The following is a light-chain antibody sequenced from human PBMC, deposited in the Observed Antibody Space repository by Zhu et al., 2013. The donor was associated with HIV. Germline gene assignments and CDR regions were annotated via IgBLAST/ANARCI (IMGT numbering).Light chain of an antibody. CDR2: GAS. Sequence: DIVLTQSPGTLSLSPGERATLSCRASQTVASRFLAWYQQKPGQAPRLLIYGASSRATGIPDRFSGTGSGTDFTLTISSLEPEDFAVYYCQQRSDWPPSLTFGGGTKVEMK. CDR3: QQRSDWPPSLT. CDR1: QTVASRF. J-gene: IGKJ4*01. V-gene: IGKV3D-20*02.